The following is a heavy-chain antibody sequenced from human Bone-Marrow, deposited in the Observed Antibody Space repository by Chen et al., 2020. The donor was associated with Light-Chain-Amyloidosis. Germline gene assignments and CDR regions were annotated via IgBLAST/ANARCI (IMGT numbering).Heavy chain of an antibody. CDR2: ISWNSGSI. V-gene: IGHV3-9*01. Sequence: LVESGGGLVQPGRSLRLSCAASGFTFDDYAMHWVRQAPGKGLEWVSGISWNSGSIGYADSVKGRFTISRDNDKNSLYLQMKSLRAEDTALYYCAKSSYSSSFFLDAFDIWGQGTMVTVSS. CDR3: AKSSYSSSFFLDAFDI. D-gene: IGHD6-13*01. CDR1: GFTFDDYA. J-gene: IGHJ3*02.